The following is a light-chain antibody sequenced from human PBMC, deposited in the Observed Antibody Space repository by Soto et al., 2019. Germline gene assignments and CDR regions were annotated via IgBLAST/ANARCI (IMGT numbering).Light chain of an antibody. J-gene: IGKJ5*01. V-gene: IGKV3-20*01. CDR1: QSVSVRH. Sequence: EIVLTQSPGTLSLSPGERATLSCRASQSVSVRHLAWYHQKPGQAPRLLIYGASSRATGIPDRISGTGSGTDFTLTISRLEPEDFAVYYCQQYGDSLITFGQGTRLEIK. CDR2: GAS. CDR3: QQYGDSLIT.